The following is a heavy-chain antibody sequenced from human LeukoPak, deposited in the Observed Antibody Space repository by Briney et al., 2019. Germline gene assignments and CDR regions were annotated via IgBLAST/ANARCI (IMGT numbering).Heavy chain of an antibody. Sequence: SETLSLTCTVSGGSISTSNYYWGWIRQPPGKGLEWIGNIFYSGSTYYGPSLKSRLTISLDTSRNQFSLKLSSVTAADTAVYYCARGTYGSGWFFDYWGQGTLVTVSS. CDR2: IFYSGST. V-gene: IGHV4-39*07. CDR1: GGSISTSNYY. D-gene: IGHD6-19*01. J-gene: IGHJ4*02. CDR3: ARGTYGSGWFFDY.